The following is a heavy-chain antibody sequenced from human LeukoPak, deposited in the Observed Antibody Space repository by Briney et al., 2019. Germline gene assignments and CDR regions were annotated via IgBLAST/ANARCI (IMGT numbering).Heavy chain of an antibody. J-gene: IGHJ4*02. V-gene: IGHV3-66*01. CDR3: ARDRSGYTFDD. Sequence: GGSLRLSCAASGFTVSGNYMSWVRQAPGKGLDWVSVIYSGDNTNYADSVKGRFTISRDNAKNSLYLQMNSLRAEDTAVYYCARDRSGYTFDDWGQGTLVTVSS. D-gene: IGHD5-18*01. CDR1: GFTVSGNY. CDR2: IYSGDNT.